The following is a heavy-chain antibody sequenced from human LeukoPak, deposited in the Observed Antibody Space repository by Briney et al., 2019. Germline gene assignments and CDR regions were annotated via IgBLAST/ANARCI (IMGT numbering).Heavy chain of an antibody. CDR3: AKDVRSGWLQAFDL. D-gene: IGHD5-12*01. CDR2: ISGSIGST. Sequence: GGSLRLSCAASGFTFSSYAMSWVRQAPGKGLEWVSAISGSIGSTYYADSVKGRFTISRDNSKNTLYLEMNSLRAEDTALYYCAKDVRSGWLQAFDLWGRGTLVTVSS. CDR1: GFTFSSYA. V-gene: IGHV3-23*01. J-gene: IGHJ2*01.